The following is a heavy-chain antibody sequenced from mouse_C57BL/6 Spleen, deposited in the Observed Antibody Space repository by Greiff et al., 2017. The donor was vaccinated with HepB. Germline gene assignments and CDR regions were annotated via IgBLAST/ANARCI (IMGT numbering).Heavy chain of an antibody. CDR1: GFSLSTSGMG. D-gene: IGHD2-1*01. CDR2: IYWDDDK. J-gene: IGHJ4*01. Sequence: QVTLKGSGPGILQSSQTLSLTCSFSGFSLSTSGMGVSWIRQPSGKGLEWLAHIYWDDDKRYNPSLKSRLTMSKDTSRNQVFLQVIIVDTADTATYYCARRGGGNYYDAMDYWGQGTSGTVSS. CDR3: ARRGGGNYYDAMDY. V-gene: IGHV8-12*01.